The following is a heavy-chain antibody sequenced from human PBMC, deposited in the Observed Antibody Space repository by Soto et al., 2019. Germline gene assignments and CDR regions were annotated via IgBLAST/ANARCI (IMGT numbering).Heavy chain of an antibody. CDR1: GFTFSGSA. Sequence: PGGSLRLSCAASGFTFSGSAMHWVRQASGKGLEWVGRIRSKANSYATAYAASVKGRFTISRDDSKNTAYLQMNSLKTEDMAVYYCTRHVDLGIAVAGSYGMDVWGQGTTVTVS. D-gene: IGHD6-19*01. J-gene: IGHJ6*02. CDR2: IRSKANSYAT. CDR3: TRHVDLGIAVAGSYGMDV. V-gene: IGHV3-73*01.